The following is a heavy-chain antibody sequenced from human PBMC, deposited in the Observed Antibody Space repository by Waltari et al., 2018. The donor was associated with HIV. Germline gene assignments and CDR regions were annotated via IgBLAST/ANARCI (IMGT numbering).Heavy chain of an antibody. V-gene: IGHV3-30*01. CDR1: GFTFSSYA. Sequence: QVQLVESGGGVVQPGRSLRLSCAASGFTFSSYAMHWVRQAPGKGLEWVAVISYDGSNKYYADSVKGRFTISRDNSKNTLYLQMNSLRAEDTAVYYCARGPTAASEIFDYWGQGTLATVSS. CDR3: ARGPTAASEIFDY. J-gene: IGHJ4*02. D-gene: IGHD2-2*01. CDR2: ISYDGSNK.